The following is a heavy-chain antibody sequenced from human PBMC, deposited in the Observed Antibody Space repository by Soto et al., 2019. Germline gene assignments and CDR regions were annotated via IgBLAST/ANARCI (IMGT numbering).Heavy chain of an antibody. CDR2: NNSDESST. D-gene: IGHD3-16*01. CDR3: ARGRLFRIGDLYS. CDR1: GFTFSSSW. V-gene: IGHV3-74*01. Sequence: EVQLVESGEGLVQSGGSLRLSCAASGFTFSSSWMHWVCQAPGKGLVWVSRNNSDESSTYSADTVRGRFTISRDNAKNTLVLQMSSLRAEDTAVYYCARGRLFRIGDLYSWGQGTLVTVSS. J-gene: IGHJ4*02.